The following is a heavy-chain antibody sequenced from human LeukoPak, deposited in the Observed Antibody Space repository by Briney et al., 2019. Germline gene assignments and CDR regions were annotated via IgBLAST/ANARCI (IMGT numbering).Heavy chain of an antibody. Sequence: GGSLRLSCAASGFTFSSYAMSWVRQAPGKGLEWVSAISGSGDITYLADSVKGGFTISRDNSKNTLYLQMTSLRAEDTAVYYCAKDQVWIVVGSFDYWGQGTLVTVSS. CDR3: AKDQVWIVVGSFDY. V-gene: IGHV3-23*01. D-gene: IGHD3-22*01. J-gene: IGHJ4*02. CDR1: GFTFSSYA. CDR2: ISGSGDIT.